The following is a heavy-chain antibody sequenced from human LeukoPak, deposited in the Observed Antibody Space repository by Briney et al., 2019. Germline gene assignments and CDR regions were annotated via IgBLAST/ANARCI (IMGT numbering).Heavy chain of an antibody. V-gene: IGHV3-23*01. CDR1: GFTFSSYA. J-gene: IGHJ3*02. Sequence: GGSLRLSCAASGFTFSSYAMSWVRQAPGKGLEWVSAISGSGGSTYYADSVKGRFTISRDNSKNTLYLQMNSLRAEDTDVYYCARAEGSYYDFWSGYADAFDIWGQGTMVTVSS. CDR3: ARAEGSYYDFWSGYADAFDI. D-gene: IGHD3-3*01. CDR2: ISGSGGST.